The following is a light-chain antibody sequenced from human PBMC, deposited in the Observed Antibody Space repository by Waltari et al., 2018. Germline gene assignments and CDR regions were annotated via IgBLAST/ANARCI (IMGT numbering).Light chain of an antibody. Sequence: IQMTQSPSTLSASVGDRVTITCRASQSISSWLAWYQQKPGKAPKLLIYKASSLESGVPSRFGGSGSGTEFTLTISSLQPDDFATYYCQQYNSYSWTFGQGTKVEIK. CDR2: KAS. CDR1: QSISSW. V-gene: IGKV1-5*03. CDR3: QQYNSYSWT. J-gene: IGKJ1*01.